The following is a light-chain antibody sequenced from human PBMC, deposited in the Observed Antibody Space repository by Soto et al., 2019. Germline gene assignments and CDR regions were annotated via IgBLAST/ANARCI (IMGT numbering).Light chain of an antibody. Sequence: QSALTQPASVSGSPGQSITISFTGTSSDVGSYNYVSWYQQHPGKAPKLMISEVSDRPSGISSRFSGSKSGNTASLTISGLQTEDEADYYGSSDPSSSTLFGTGTKVTVL. CDR3: SSDPSSSTL. CDR1: SSDVGSYNY. J-gene: IGLJ1*01. V-gene: IGLV2-14*01. CDR2: EVS.